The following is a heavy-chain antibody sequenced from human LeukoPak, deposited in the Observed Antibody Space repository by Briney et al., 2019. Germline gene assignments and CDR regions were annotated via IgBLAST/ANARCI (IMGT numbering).Heavy chain of an antibody. CDR3: ARDLNREGMGI. CDR2: ISSSGSTI. J-gene: IGHJ3*02. Sequence: GGSLRLSCAASGFTFSSYEMNWARQAPGKGLEWVSYISSSGSTIYYADSVKGRFTISRDNAKNSLYLQMNSLRAEDTAVYYCARDLNREGMGIWGQGTMVTVSS. D-gene: IGHD3-10*01. CDR1: GFTFSSYE. V-gene: IGHV3-48*03.